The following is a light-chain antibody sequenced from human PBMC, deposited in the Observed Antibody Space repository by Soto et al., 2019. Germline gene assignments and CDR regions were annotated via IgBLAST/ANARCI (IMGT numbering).Light chain of an antibody. J-gene: IGKJ4*01. V-gene: IGKV3-20*01. CDR2: GAS. CDR3: HQYDSSPLT. CDR1: QSVSSSY. Sequence: ESVLTQSPGTLSLSPGERATLSCRSSQSVSSSYLAWDQQKPGQYPRHLIYGASSRATGIPDRFSGSGSGTDFAQPISRLEPEDFAVYYCHQYDSSPLTFGGGTKVEIK.